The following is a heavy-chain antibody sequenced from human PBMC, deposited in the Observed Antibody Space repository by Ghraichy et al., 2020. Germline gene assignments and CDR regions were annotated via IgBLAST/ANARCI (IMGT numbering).Heavy chain of an antibody. D-gene: IGHD3-22*01. J-gene: IGHJ4*02. Sequence: GSLNISCAASGFTVSSNYMSWVRQAPGKGLEWVSVIYSGGSTYYADSVKGRFTISRDNSKNTLYLQMNSLRAEDTAVYYCARHYYDSSGYYYFDYWGQGTLVTVSS. CDR3: ARHYYDSSGYYYFDY. CDR2: IYSGGST. CDR1: GFTVSSNY. V-gene: IGHV3-66*04.